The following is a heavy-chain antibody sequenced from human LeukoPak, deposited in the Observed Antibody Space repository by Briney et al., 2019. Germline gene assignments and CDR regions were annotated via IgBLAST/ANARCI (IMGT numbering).Heavy chain of an antibody. CDR2: LNPNTGHA. D-gene: IGHD5-24*01. CDR3: AKDRDGADRIVL. CDR1: AYDFTGYH. Sequence: ASVKVSCKVVAYDFTGYHIHWVRQAPGQGPEWMGWLNPNTGHAVYAFKFQGRVTITRDTSSNTAYMEVTRLTSDDTALYYCAKDRDGADRIVLWGQGTLVTVSS. J-gene: IGHJ4*02. V-gene: IGHV1-2*02.